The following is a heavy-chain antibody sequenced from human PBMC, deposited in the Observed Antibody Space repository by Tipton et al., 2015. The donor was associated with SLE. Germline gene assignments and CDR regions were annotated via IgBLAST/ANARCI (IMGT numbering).Heavy chain of an antibody. CDR3: ARAVGVTSYFDY. D-gene: IGHD1-26*01. CDR2: IYYSGST. CDR1: GGSISSSSYY. J-gene: IGHJ4*02. V-gene: IGHV4-39*01. Sequence: TLSLTCTVSGGSISSSSYYWGWIRQPPGKGLEWIGSIYYSGSTYYNPSLKSRVTISVDTSKNQFSLKLSSVTAADTAVYYCARAVGVTSYFDYWGQGTLVTVSS.